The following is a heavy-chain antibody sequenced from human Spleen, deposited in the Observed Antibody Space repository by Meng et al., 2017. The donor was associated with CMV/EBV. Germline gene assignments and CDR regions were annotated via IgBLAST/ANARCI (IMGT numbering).Heavy chain of an antibody. J-gene: IGHJ4*02. CDR2: IIPILGIA. CDR1: EGTFSRYA. V-gene: IGHV1-69*10. CDR3: ARRGSYFPFDY. D-gene: IGHD1-26*01. Sequence: SVKAHEGTFSRYAIGWVRQAPGQGLEWMGGIIPILGIANYAQKFQGRVTMTRDTSISTAYMELSRLRSDDTAVYYCARRGSYFPFDYWGQGTLVTVSS.